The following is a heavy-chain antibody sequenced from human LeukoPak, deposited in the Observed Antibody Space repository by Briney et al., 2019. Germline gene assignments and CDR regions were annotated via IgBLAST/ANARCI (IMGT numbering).Heavy chain of an antibody. Sequence: ASVKVSCKASGYTFTGYYMHWVRQAPRQGLEWMGWINPNSGGTNYAQKFQGRVTMTRDTSISTAYMELSRLRSDDTAVYYCARESEDCSGGSCYSCWGQGTLVTVSS. CDR3: ARESEDCSGGSCYSC. J-gene: IGHJ4*02. V-gene: IGHV1-2*02. D-gene: IGHD2-15*01. CDR1: GYTFTGYY. CDR2: INPNSGGT.